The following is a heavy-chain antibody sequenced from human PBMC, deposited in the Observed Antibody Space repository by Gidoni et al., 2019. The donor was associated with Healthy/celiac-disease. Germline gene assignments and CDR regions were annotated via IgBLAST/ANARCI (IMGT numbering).Heavy chain of an antibody. CDR1: GGYFSGYY. CDR2: INHSGST. CDR3: ARGGSGWYLGYYFDY. V-gene: IGHV4-34*01. Sequence: QVQLQQWGAGLLKPSETLSLTCAVYGGYFSGYYWSWIRQPPGKGLEWIGEINHSGSTNYNPSLKSRVTISVDTSKNQFSLKLSSVTAADTAVYYCARGGSGWYLGYYFDYWGQGTLVTVSS. J-gene: IGHJ4*02. D-gene: IGHD6-19*01.